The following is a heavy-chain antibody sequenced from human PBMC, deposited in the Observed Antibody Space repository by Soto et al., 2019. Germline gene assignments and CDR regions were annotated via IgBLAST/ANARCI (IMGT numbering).Heavy chain of an antibody. CDR3: ARARSRITMIVVAGGYYYGMDV. V-gene: IGHV1-69*13. J-gene: IGHJ6*02. D-gene: IGHD3-22*01. CDR2: IIPIFGTA. Sequence: SVKVSCKASGGTFSRYAISWVRQAPGQGLEWMGGIIPIFGTANYAQKFQGRVTITADESTSTAYMELSSLRSEDTAVYYCARARSRITMIVVAGGYYYGMDVWGQGTTVTVSS. CDR1: GGTFSRYA.